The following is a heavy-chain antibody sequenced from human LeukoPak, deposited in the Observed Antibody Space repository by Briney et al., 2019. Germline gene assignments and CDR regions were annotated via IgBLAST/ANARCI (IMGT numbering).Heavy chain of an antibody. D-gene: IGHD6-13*01. J-gene: IGHJ4*02. CDR1: GYTFTSYA. Sequence: ASVKVSCKASGYTFTSYAMHWVRQAPGQRLEWMGWINAGNGNTKYSQKFQGRVTITRDTSASKAYMELSSLRSEDTAVYYCARDPSSWTTTDLDYWGQGTLVTVSS. V-gene: IGHV1-3*01. CDR2: INAGNGNT. CDR3: ARDPSSWTTTDLDY.